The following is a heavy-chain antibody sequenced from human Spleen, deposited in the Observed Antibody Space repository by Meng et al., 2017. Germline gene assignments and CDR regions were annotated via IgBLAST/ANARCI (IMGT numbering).Heavy chain of an antibody. Sequence: GESLKISCIASGFTFSNYWMHWVRQAPGKGLEYVSAISSNGRSTYYANSVKDRFTVSRDNSKNTLYLQMGSLRGEDMAVYYCARDLDYGGTPDYWGQGTLVTVSS. CDR2: ISSNGRST. J-gene: IGHJ4*02. V-gene: IGHV3-64*01. D-gene: IGHD4-23*01. CDR1: GFTFSNYW. CDR3: ARDLDYGGTPDY.